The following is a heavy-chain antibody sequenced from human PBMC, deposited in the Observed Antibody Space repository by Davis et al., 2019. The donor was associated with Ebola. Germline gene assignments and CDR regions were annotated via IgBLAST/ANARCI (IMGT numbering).Heavy chain of an antibody. J-gene: IGHJ6*02. D-gene: IGHD3-3*01. Sequence: GESLKISCAASGFTVSSNYMSWVRQAPGKGLEWVSVIYSGGSTYYADSVKGRFTISRDNSKNTLYLQMNSLRAEDKAVYYCARLNYDFWSGYYMGGMDVWGQGTTVTVSS. CDR1: GFTVSSNY. CDR2: IYSGGST. CDR3: ARLNYDFWSGYYMGGMDV. V-gene: IGHV3-53*01.